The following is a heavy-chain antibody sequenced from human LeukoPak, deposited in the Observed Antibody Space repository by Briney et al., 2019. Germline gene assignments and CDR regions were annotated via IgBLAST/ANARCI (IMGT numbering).Heavy chain of an antibody. CDR1: GYTFTCYY. Sequence: ASVKVSCKASGYTFTCYYMHWVRQAPGQGLEWMGWINPNSGGTNYAQKFQGRVTMNRDTSNSTASMELSRLRSDDTAVYYCAALKEGVWFDPWGQGTLVTVSS. CDR2: INPNSGGT. J-gene: IGHJ5*02. V-gene: IGHV1-2*02. D-gene: IGHD3-16*01. CDR3: AALKEGVWFDP.